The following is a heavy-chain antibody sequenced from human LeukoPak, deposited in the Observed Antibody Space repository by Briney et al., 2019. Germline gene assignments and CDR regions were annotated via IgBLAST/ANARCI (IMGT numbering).Heavy chain of an antibody. J-gene: IGHJ4*02. Sequence: PGGSLRLSCAASGFTFRGYSINWVRQAPGKGLEWVSSISSYNDYIYYADSVKGRFTISRDNAKNSLYLEMNSLRAEDTAVYYCARDGGYCTKGVCYLDYWGQGTLVTVSS. CDR3: ARDGGYCTKGVCYLDY. V-gene: IGHV3-21*01. CDR2: ISSYNDYI. D-gene: IGHD2-8*01. CDR1: GFTFRGYS.